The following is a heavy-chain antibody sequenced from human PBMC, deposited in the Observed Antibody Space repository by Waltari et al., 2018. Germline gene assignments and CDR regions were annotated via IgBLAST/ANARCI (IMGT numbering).Heavy chain of an antibody. D-gene: IGHD3-22*01. CDR2: MSSSGSTI. J-gene: IGHJ5*02. CDR3: ARDPDDDSTS. V-gene: IGHV3-48*03. Sequence: EVQLVESGGVLVQPGGSRRLSGAASEFTFSSDEMNGVRQAPGKRLEWVSYMSSSGSTIYYADSVKGRFTSYRDNAKNSLYLQMNSLSDEDTAVYYCARDPDDDSTSWGQGTLVTVSS. CDR1: EFTFSSDE.